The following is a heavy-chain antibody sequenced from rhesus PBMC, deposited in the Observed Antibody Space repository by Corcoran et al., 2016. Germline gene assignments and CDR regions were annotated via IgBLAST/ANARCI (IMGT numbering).Heavy chain of an antibody. Sequence: QLQLQESGPGLVKPSETLSLTCAVSGYSLRSGYGWSCIRQPPGTALEWIGYISYSGGTSYNPSLKSRFTISRDTSKNQFSLKLSSVTAADTAVYYCAREDYCTSTTCFDAFDFWGQGLRVTVSS. J-gene: IGHJ3*01. D-gene: IGHD2-2*01. V-gene: IGHV4-122*02. CDR3: AREDYCTSTTCFDAFDF. CDR1: GYSLRSGYG. CDR2: ISYSGGT.